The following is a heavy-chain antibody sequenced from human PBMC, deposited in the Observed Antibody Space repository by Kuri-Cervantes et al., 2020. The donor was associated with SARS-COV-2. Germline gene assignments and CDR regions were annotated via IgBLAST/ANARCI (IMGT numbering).Heavy chain of an antibody. J-gene: IGHJ5*02. D-gene: IGHD4-23*01. CDR1: GFTFSSYG. V-gene: IGHV3-30*03. Sequence: GESLKISCAASGFTFSSYGIHWVRQAPGKGLEWVAVISYDGSNKNYADSVKGRFTISRYNAKNSLFLQMNDLRDDDTAVYYCTREENLRGGIGGSWGQGTLVTVSS. CDR2: ISYDGSNK. CDR3: TREENLRGGIGGS.